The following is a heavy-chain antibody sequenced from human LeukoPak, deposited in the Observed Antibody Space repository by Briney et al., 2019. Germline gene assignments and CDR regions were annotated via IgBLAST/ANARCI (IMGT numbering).Heavy chain of an antibody. D-gene: IGHD1-26*01. CDR3: VAEERDFDC. CDR1: GHTFSTYW. J-gene: IGHJ4*02. Sequence: PGGSLRLSCTASGHTFSTYWMHWVRQAPGKGLVWVAGIHSGGSIIYYADSVKGRFTISRDNAKNTLYLQMNSLRVEDTAEYYCVAEERDFDCWGQGVLVTVSS. CDR2: IHSGGSII. V-gene: IGHV3-74*01.